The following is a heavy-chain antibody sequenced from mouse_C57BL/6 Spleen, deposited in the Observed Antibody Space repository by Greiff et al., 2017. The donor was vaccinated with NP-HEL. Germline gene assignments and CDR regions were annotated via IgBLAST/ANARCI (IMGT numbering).Heavy chain of an antibody. CDR1: GYSITSGYY. Sequence: EVKLMESGPGLVKPSQSLSLTCSVTGYSITSGYYWNWIRQFPGNKLEWMGYISYDGSNNYNPSLKNRISITRDTSKNQFFLKLNSVTTEDTATYYCARVTPWYFDVWGTGTTVTVSS. J-gene: IGHJ1*03. CDR2: ISYDGSN. CDR3: ARVTPWYFDV. V-gene: IGHV3-6*01. D-gene: IGHD1-1*01.